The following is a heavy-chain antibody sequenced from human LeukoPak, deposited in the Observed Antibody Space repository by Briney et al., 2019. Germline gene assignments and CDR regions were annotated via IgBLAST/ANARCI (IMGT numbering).Heavy chain of an antibody. D-gene: IGHD3-10*01. CDR1: GFTFSNAW. CDR3: TTEGTYYYGSGSFEIFDY. J-gene: IGHJ4*02. CDR2: IKSKTDGGTT. V-gene: IGHV3-15*01. Sequence: GGSLRLSCAASGFTFSNAWMSWVRQAPGKGLEWVGRIKSKTDGGTTDYAAPVKGRFTISRDDSKNTLYLQMNSLKTEDTAVYYCTTEGTYYYGSGSFEIFDYWGQGTLVTVSS.